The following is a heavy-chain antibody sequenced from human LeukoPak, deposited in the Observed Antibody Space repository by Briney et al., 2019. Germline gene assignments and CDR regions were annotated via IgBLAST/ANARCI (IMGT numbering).Heavy chain of an antibody. CDR1: GFTFSSFA. CDR3: TKDPNGDYVGAFDP. CDR2: ITGNHGAT. D-gene: IGHD4-17*01. V-gene: IGHV3-23*01. Sequence: PGGSLRLSCAASGFTFSSFAMTWVRQAPGKGLEWGSSITGNHGATYNIDSVKGRFTISRDNSQNTLYLQMNSLRAEDTAVYYCTKDPNGDYVGAFDPWGQGTLITVSS. J-gene: IGHJ5*02.